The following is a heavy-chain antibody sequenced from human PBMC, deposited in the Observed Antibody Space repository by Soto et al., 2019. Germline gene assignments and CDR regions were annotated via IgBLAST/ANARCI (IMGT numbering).Heavy chain of an antibody. CDR3: AKDRGRITIVRGVAYYFDY. Sequence: EVQLLESGGGLVQPGGSLRLSCAASGFTFSSYAMNWVRQAPGKGLEWVSGISDSGGSTYYADSVKGRFTISRDNSKNTLYLKMNSLSAEDTAIYYCAKDRGRITIVRGVAYYFDYWGQGTLVTVSS. V-gene: IGHV3-23*01. CDR2: ISDSGGST. D-gene: IGHD3-10*01. CDR1: GFTFSSYA. J-gene: IGHJ4*02.